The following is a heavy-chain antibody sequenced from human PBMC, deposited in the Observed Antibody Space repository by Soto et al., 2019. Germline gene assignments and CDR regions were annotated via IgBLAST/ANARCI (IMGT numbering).Heavy chain of an antibody. CDR1: GGSIGSSNW. Sequence: SETLSLTCAVSGGSIGSSNWWSWVRQPPGKGLEWIGEIYHSGSTNYNPSLKSRVTISVDKSKNQFSLKLSSVTAADTAVYYCARGGPMGEGYYYGMDVWGQGTTVTVSS. J-gene: IGHJ6*02. V-gene: IGHV4-4*02. CDR2: IYHSGST. CDR3: ARGGPMGEGYYYGMDV. D-gene: IGHD1-26*01.